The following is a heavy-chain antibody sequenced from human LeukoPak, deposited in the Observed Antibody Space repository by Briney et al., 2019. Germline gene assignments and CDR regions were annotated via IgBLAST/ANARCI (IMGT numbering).Heavy chain of an antibody. J-gene: IGHJ6*02. CDR1: GSTFSSYA. Sequence: GGSLRLSCAASGSTFSSYAMHWVRQAPGKGLEWVAVISYDGSNKYYADSVKGRFTISRGNSKNTLYLQMNSLRAEDTAVYYCARDRDDFWSGYYYYYGMDVWGQGTTVTVSS. D-gene: IGHD3-3*01. CDR2: ISYDGSNK. CDR3: ARDRDDFWSGYYYYYGMDV. V-gene: IGHV3-30-3*01.